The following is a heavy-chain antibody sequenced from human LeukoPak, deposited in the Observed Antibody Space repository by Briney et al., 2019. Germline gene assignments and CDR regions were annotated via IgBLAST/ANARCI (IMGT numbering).Heavy chain of an antibody. J-gene: IGHJ5*02. D-gene: IGHD4-17*01. CDR3: ARYKIAVTGLVWFDP. Sequence: PSETLSLTCTVSGGFISSSSDHWGWIRQPPGKGLQWIGTIFYSGSTYYNPSLQSRVTISVDTSKNQFSLKVSSVADADTAVYYCARYKIAVTGLVWFDPWGQGTQVTVSS. V-gene: IGHV4-39*01. CDR2: IFYSGST. CDR1: GGFISSSSDH.